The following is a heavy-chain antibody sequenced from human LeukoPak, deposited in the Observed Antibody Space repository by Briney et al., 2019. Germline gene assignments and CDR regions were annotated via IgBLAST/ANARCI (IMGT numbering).Heavy chain of an antibody. CDR2: INPNSGGT. CDR3: AREVIGGYSYGSDY. V-gene: IGHV1-2*02. J-gene: IGHJ4*02. Sequence: ASVKVSCKASGYTFTGYYMHWLRQAPGQGLEWMGWINPNSGGTNYAQRFQGRVTMTSDTSISTAYMELSRLRSDDTAVYYCAREVIGGYSYGSDYWGQGTLVTVSS. CDR1: GYTFTGYY. D-gene: IGHD5-18*01.